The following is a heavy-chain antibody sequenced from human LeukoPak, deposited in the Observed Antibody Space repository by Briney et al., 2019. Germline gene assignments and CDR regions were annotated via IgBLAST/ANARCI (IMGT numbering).Heavy chain of an antibody. D-gene: IGHD3-3*01. CDR3: ARSYYDFWSGYYTGHDAFDI. Sequence: ASVKVSCKASGGTFSSYAISWVRQTPGQGLEWMGWINPNSGGTNYAQKFQGRVTMTRDTSISTAYMELSRLRSDDTAVYYCARSYYDFWSGYYTGHDAFDIWGQGTMVTVSS. V-gene: IGHV1-2*02. J-gene: IGHJ3*02. CDR2: INPNSGGT. CDR1: GGTFSSYA.